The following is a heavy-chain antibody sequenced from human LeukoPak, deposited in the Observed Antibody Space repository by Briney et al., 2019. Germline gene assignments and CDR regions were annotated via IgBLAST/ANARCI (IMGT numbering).Heavy chain of an antibody. D-gene: IGHD2-2*01. CDR3: ARYCSSTSCSYFDY. CDR1: GGSISSGGYY. CDR2: IYYSGST. V-gene: IGHV4-31*03. Sequence: SETLSLTCTVSGGSISSGGYYWSSIRQHPGKGLEWIGYIYYSGSTYYNPSLKSRVTISVDTSKNQFSLKLSSVTAADTAVYYCARYCSSTSCSYFDYWGQGTLVTVSS. J-gene: IGHJ4*02.